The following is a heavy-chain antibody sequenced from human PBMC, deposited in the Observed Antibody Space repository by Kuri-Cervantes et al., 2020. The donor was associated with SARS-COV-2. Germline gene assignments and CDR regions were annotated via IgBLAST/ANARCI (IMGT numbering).Heavy chain of an antibody. J-gene: IGHJ4*02. CDR2: INPNSDGT. V-gene: IGHV1-2*02. D-gene: IGHD3-3*01. CDR1: GYTFTGSY. Sequence: PSVKVSCKAPGYTFTGSYMHWVRPAPGQGLEWVGWINPNSDGTNYAQKFQGRVTMTRDTSISTAYMELSRLRSDDTAVYYCARGPTPMDFWSGYYEGVFGYWGQGTLVTVSS. CDR3: ARGPTPMDFWSGYYEGVFGY.